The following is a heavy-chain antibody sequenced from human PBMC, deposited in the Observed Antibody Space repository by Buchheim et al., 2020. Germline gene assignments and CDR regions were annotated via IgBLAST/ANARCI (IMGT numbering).Heavy chain of an antibody. J-gene: IGHJ4*02. CDR1: GLTFSDSW. CDR3: ACGDLFDY. CDR2: INRDGSET. Sequence: EVQLVESGGGLVQPGESLRLSCAASGLTFSDSWFNWVRQAPGKGLEWVANINRDGSETYYVDSVKGRFTISRDNARNSLSLQMNSLRAEDSAVYYCACGDLFDYRGQGTL. V-gene: IGHV3-7*01. D-gene: IGHD2-21*01.